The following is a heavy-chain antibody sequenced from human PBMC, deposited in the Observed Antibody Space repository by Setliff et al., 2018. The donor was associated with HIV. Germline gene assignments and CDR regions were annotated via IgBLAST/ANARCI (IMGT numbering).Heavy chain of an antibody. CDR1: GGSISSNNYY. CDR2: IYHSGST. J-gene: IGHJ3*02. D-gene: IGHD6-19*01. CDR3: ARRNSGWYDAFDI. Sequence: PEETLSLTCTVSGGSISSNNYYWGWIRQSPGKGLEWFGSIYHSGSTYYNPSLKSRVTISVDTSKNQFSLKLSSVTAADTAVYHCARRNSGWYDAFDIWGQGTMVTVSS. V-gene: IGHV4-39*07.